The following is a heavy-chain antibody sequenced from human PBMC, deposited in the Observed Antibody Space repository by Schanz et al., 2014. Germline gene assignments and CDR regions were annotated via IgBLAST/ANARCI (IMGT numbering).Heavy chain of an antibody. Sequence: QVQLQESGPGLVKPSETLSLICTVSGGSISNDYWSWIRQPPGKGLEWIGYIYYSGSTYYNPSLKSRVTISVDPSKNQFSLMLGSVTAADTAVYYCARAAGPVDYWGQGTLVTVSS. CDR2: IYYSGST. CDR1: GGSISNDY. J-gene: IGHJ4*02. V-gene: IGHV4-59*12. D-gene: IGHD6-13*01. CDR3: ARAAGPVDY.